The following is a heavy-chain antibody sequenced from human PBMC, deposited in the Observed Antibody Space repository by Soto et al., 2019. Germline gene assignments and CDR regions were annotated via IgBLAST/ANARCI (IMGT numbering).Heavy chain of an antibody. V-gene: IGHV3-23*01. CDR2: ISGSGGST. CDR3: ARSRDYGDYPLGDY. J-gene: IGHJ4*02. D-gene: IGHD4-17*01. CDR1: GFTFSSYA. Sequence: GGSLRLSCAASGFTFSSYAMSWVSQAPGKGLEWVSAISGSGGSTYYADSVKGRFTISRDNSKNTLYLQMNSLRAEDTAVYYCARSRDYGDYPLGDYWGQGTLVTVSS.